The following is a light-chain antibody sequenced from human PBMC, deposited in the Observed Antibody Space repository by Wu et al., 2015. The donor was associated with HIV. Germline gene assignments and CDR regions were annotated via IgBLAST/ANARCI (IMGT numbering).Light chain of an antibody. Sequence: EIVLTQSPGTLSLSPGERATLTCRASQSVSSDYLTWYQQKPGQAPRLLIYRTSTRATGIPDRFSGSGSGTDFTLTISRLEPEDSAVYYCQQFDNSPPIWTFGQGTQGGIQT. CDR2: RTS. J-gene: IGKJ1*01. V-gene: IGKV3-20*01. CDR3: QQFDNSPPIWT. CDR1: QSVSSDY.